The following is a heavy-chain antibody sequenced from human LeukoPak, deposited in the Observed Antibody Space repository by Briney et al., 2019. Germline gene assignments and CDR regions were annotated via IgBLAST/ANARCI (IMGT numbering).Heavy chain of an antibody. Sequence: ASVKVSCKASGYTFTSYYMHWVRRAPGQGLEWMGIINPSGGSTSYAQKFQGRVTMTRDTSTSTVYMELSSLRSEDTAVYYCARAYCSSTSCYYYFDYWGQGTLVTVSS. CDR3: ARAYCSSTSCYYYFDY. V-gene: IGHV1-46*03. J-gene: IGHJ4*02. CDR1: GYTFTSYY. D-gene: IGHD2-2*01. CDR2: INPSGGST.